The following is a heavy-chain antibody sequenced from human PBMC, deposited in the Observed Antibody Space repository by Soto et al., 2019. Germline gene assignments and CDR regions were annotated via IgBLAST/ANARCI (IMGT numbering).Heavy chain of an antibody. Sequence: NPSETLSLTCTVSGDSISSSSFYWGWIRQPPGKGLEWIGHIFHTGATYQNPTLKSRLRMSVDTSKNQFSLNLNSVTATDTAVYYCARRRIVPTTNFDYWGQGTLVTVSS. D-gene: IGHD1-26*01. V-gene: IGHV4-39*01. J-gene: IGHJ4*02. CDR2: IFHTGAT. CDR3: ARRRIVPTTNFDY. CDR1: GDSISSSSFY.